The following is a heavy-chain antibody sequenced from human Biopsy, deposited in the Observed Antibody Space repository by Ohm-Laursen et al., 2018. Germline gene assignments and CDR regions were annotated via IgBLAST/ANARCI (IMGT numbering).Heavy chain of an antibody. J-gene: IGHJ3*02. D-gene: IGHD2-15*01. V-gene: IGHV3-9*01. CDR2: ISWNSDTI. CDR1: GFRFGDYA. Sequence: SLRLSCAASGFRFGDYAMHWVRQAPGKGLEWVSGISWNSDTIDYAVSVRGRFTISRDNAKNSLYLQMSSLRAEDTALYYCAKIHCSGGSCYPNAFDMWGHGTRVTVS. CDR3: AKIHCSGGSCYPNAFDM.